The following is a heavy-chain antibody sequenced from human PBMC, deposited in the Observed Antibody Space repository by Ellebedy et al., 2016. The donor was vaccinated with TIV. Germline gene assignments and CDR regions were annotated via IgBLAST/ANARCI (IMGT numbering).Heavy chain of an antibody. CDR3: ARVKGVVVPAAIKGYNWFDP. D-gene: IGHD2-2*01. CDR1: GGSFSGYY. J-gene: IGHJ5*02. Sequence: MPSETLSLTCAVYGGSFSGYYWSWIRQPPGKGLEWIGEINHSGSTNYNPSLKSRVTISVDTSKNQFSLKLSSVTAADTAVYYCARVKGVVVPAAIKGYNWFDPWGQGTLVTVSS. CDR2: INHSGST. V-gene: IGHV4-34*01.